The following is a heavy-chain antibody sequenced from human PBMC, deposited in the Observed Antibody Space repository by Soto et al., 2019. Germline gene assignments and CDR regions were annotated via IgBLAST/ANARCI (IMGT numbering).Heavy chain of an antibody. CDR2: ISYSGIT. J-gene: IGHJ4*02. CDR1: GGSINNYY. V-gene: IGHV4-59*01. D-gene: IGHD2-15*01. Sequence: ETLSLTCTVSGGSINNYYWSWIRQPPGQGLEWIGYISYSGITNYSPSLKSRVTISADTSKNQFSLKLSSVTAADTAVYYCARTYCSGGSCYLAFDYWGQGTLVTVSS. CDR3: ARTYCSGGSCYLAFDY.